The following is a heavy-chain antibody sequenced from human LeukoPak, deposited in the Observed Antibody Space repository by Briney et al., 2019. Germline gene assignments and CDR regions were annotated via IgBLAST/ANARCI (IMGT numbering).Heavy chain of an antibody. CDR2: MNPNSGNT. J-gene: IGHJ2*01. V-gene: IGHV1-8*01. Sequence: ASVKVSCKASGYTFTSYDINWVRQATGQGLEWMGWMNPNSGNTGYAQKFQGRVTMTRNTSISTAYMELSSLRSEDTAVYYCARGRTVVTPGWYFDLWGRGTLVTVSS. CDR3: ARGRTVVTPGWYFDL. D-gene: IGHD4-23*01. CDR1: GYTFTSYD.